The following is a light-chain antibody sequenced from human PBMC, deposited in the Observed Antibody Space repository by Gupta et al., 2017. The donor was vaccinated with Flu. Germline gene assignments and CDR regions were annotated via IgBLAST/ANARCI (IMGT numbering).Light chain of an antibody. CDR1: QTVLYSTNNKNY. Sequence: SLVLRATSNCKSSQTVLYSTNNKNYLAWYQQKPGQPPKLLIYWASTRESGVPDRFSASASGTDFTLTISSLEAEDLAVYYCHQYSSFPGTFGQGTKVEIK. CDR3: HQYSSFPGT. J-gene: IGKJ2*02. V-gene: IGKV4-1*01. CDR2: WAS.